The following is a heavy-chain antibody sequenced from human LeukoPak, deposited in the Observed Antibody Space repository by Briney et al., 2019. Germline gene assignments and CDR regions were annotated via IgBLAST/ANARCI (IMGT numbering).Heavy chain of an antibody. V-gene: IGHV3-9*03. J-gene: IGHJ5*02. Sequence: GGSLRLSCAASGFTFDDYAMHWGRQAPGKGLDWVSGISWNSGSIGYADSVKGRFTISRDNAKNSLYLQMTSLRAEDMALYSCAKSGIAAAGVEGWFDPWGQGTLVTVSS. D-gene: IGHD6-13*01. CDR3: AKSGIAAAGVEGWFDP. CDR1: GFTFDDYA. CDR2: ISWNSGSI.